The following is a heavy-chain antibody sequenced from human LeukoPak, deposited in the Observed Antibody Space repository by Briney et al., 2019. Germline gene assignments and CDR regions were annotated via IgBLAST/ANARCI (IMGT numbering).Heavy chain of an antibody. Sequence: PSETLSLTCTVSGGSISSSSYYWGWIRQPPGKGLEWIGSIYYSGSTYYNPSLKSRVTISVDTSKNQFSLKLSSVTAADTAVYYCARRRIPRERTEFDYWGQGTLVTVSS. V-gene: IGHV4-39*01. CDR1: GGSISSSSYY. D-gene: IGHD2-2*02. J-gene: IGHJ4*02. CDR2: IYYSGST. CDR3: ARRRIPRERTEFDY.